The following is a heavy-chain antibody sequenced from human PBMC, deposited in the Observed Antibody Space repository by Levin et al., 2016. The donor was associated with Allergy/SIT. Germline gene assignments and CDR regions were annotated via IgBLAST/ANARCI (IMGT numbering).Heavy chain of an antibody. V-gene: IGHV4-30-2*02. CDR2: IYHSGST. D-gene: IGHD1-26*01. Sequence: SETLSLTCAVSGGSISSGGYSWSWIRQPPGKGLEWIGYIYHSGSTYYNPSLKSRVTISVDRSKNQFSLKLSSVTAADTAVYYCASNSGSYYYYYGMDVWGQGTTVTVSS. J-gene: IGHJ6*02. CDR1: GGSISSGGYS. CDR3: ASNSGSYYYYYGMDV.